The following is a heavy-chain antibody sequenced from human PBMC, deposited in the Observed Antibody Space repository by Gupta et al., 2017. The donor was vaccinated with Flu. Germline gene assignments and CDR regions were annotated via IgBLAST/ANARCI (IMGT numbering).Heavy chain of an antibody. CDR3: VRAVAAPAAS. V-gene: IGHV3-7*01. CDR1: GLAFSTYW. J-gene: IGHJ5*02. D-gene: IGHD2-2*01. Sequence: EVQLVEAGGTLVPPGGLLRLSCLPSGLAFSTYWMHWVRQAPEKCLEWVANINPDGSVQYYVGSVKGRFTISRDNAKNSLYLQMNSLTAEDTALYYCVRAVAAPAASWGRGTLVTVSS. CDR2: INPDGSVQ.